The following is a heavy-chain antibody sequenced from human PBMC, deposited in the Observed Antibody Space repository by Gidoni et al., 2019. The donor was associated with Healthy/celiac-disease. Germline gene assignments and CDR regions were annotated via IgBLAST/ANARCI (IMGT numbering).Heavy chain of an antibody. CDR3: AKDTGSWSTPDY. V-gene: IGHV3-43*01. D-gene: IGHD6-13*01. CDR2: ISWDGGST. CDR1: GFTFDDYT. J-gene: IGHJ4*02. Sequence: EVQLVESGGVVVQPGGSLRLSCAASGFTFDDYTMHWVRQAPGKGLEWVSLISWDGGSTYYADSVKGRFTISRDNSKNSLYLQMNSLRTEDTALYYCAKDTGSWSTPDYWGQGTLVTVSS.